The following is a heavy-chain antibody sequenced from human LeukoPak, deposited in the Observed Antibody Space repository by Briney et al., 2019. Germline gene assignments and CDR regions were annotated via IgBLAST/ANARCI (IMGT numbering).Heavy chain of an antibody. V-gene: IGHV1-69*04. CDR3: ASGTMMAAAAAED. CDR1: GGTFSSYA. Sequence: SVKVSCKASGGTFSSYAISWVRQAPGQGLEWMGRIIPILGIANYARKFQGRVTITADKSTSTAYMELSSLRSEDTAVYYCASGTMMAAAAAEDWGQGTLVTVSS. J-gene: IGHJ4*02. D-gene: IGHD6-13*01. CDR2: IIPILGIA.